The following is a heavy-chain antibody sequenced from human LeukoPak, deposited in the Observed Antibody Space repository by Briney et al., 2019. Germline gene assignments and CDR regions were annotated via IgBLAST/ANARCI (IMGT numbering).Heavy chain of an antibody. D-gene: IGHD3-10*01. CDR3: ARRGVEDTATTGENLFNY. CDR2: IYSSEST. Sequence: TSDPLSLPCTVSVDSICGQYWHWLRHPAGEGLEWPGRIYSSESTIYNPSLKRRITISVDTSKNQFSLTIDSVAAADTDVYYCARRGVEDTATTGENLFNYWGQGSLVTVSS. J-gene: IGHJ4*02. V-gene: IGHV4-4*07. CDR1: VDSICGQY.